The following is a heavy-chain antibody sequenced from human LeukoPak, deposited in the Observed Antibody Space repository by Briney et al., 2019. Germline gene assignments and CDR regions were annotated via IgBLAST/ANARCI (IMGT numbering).Heavy chain of an antibody. J-gene: IGHJ4*02. V-gene: IGHV4-59*01. CDR2: IYYSGSA. Sequence: PSETLSLTCTVSGGSISTYYWSWIRQSPGKGLEWIGYIYYSGSANYNPSLKSRVTMSVDTSKNQFSLKLSSVTAADTAVYYCARDRLYYFDFWGQGTLVTVSS. D-gene: IGHD2-21*02. CDR1: GGSISTYY. CDR3: ARDRLYYFDF.